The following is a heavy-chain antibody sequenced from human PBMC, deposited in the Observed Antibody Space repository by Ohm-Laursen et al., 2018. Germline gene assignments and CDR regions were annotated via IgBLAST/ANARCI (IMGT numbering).Heavy chain of an antibody. Sequence: SLRLSCAATDLTLSDNYINWVRQAPGKGLEWVSGIYSDGVTDNADSVKGRFTISRDDSKNTVYLQMNSLRVDDTAVYYCAKGDFRADSWGQGTLVTVSS. J-gene: IGHJ4*02. CDR2: IYSDGVT. V-gene: IGHV3-53*01. CDR3: AKGDFRADS. D-gene: IGHD3/OR15-3a*01. CDR1: DLTLSDNY.